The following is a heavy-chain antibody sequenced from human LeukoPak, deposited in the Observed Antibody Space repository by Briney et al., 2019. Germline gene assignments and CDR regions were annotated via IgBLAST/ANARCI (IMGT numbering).Heavy chain of an antibody. J-gene: IGHJ3*02. V-gene: IGHV4-39*01. CDR2: IYYSGST. D-gene: IGHD3-22*01. Sequence: TLSLTCTVSGGSISSTSYFWGWIRQPPGKGLEWIETIYYSGSTYYNPSLKSRVTMSVDTSRNQFSLKLSSVNAADTAVYYCAKAGVRYYDSSGLHAFDIWGQGTMVTVSS. CDR1: GGSISSTSYF. CDR3: AKAGVRYYDSSGLHAFDI.